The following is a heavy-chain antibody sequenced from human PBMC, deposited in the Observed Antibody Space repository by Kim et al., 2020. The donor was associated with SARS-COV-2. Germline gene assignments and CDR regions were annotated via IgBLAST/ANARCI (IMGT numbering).Heavy chain of an antibody. D-gene: IGHD3-10*01. Sequence: PSLKSRVTISVDKSKNQFSLKLSSVTAADMAVYYCARAVWFGELLDYYFDYWGQGTLVTVSS. V-gene: IGHV4-4*02. CDR3: ARAVWFGELLDYYFDY. J-gene: IGHJ4*02.